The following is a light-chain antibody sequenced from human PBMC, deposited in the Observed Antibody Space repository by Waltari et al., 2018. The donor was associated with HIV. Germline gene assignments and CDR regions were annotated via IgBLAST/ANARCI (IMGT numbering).Light chain of an antibody. Sequence: SYGMTQATSVSVSPGQTAKITCSRGSLPNKVSSWYRQRPGQAPILLIYKDIERPSGITDRISGSRSGTTVTLTINGVQAEDEADYYCQSTDDDGIWVFGGGTKLTVL. CDR1: SLPNKV. J-gene: IGLJ3*02. V-gene: IGLV3-25*03. CDR3: QSTDDDGIWV. CDR2: KDI.